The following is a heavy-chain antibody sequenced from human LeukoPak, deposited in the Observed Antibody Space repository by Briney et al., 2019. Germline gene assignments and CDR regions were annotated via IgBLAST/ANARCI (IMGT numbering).Heavy chain of an antibody. D-gene: IGHD3-10*01. J-gene: IGHJ4*02. CDR1: GGSFSGYY. Sequence: SETLSLTCAVYGGSFSGYYWSWIRQPPGKGLEWIGEINHSGSTNYNPSLKSRVTISVDTSKNQFSPKLSSVTAADTAVYYCARGRGFASYFDYWGQGTLVTVSS. CDR3: ARGRGFASYFDY. CDR2: INHSGST. V-gene: IGHV4-34*01.